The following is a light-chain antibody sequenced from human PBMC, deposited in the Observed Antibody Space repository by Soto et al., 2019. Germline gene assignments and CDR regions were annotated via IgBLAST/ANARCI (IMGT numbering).Light chain of an antibody. Sequence: QSVLTQPPSVSGAPGQTVTISCTGSSSNIGAGYDVHWYQQLPGTAPKLLIYANTNRPSGVPDRFSGSKSGTSASLAIIGLQAEDVADYYCQSYDSSLSGYVFGTGTKLTVL. V-gene: IGLV1-40*01. CDR2: ANT. CDR3: QSYDSSLSGYV. J-gene: IGLJ1*01. CDR1: SSNIGAGYD.